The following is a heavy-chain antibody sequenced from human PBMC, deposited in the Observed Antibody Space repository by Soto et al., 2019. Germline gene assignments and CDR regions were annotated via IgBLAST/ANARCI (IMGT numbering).Heavy chain of an antibody. CDR3: GRQPGHCGSTTCFGYYSVDV. CDR1: GGSISSSSYS. V-gene: IGHV4-39*01. CDR2: IYYSGST. J-gene: IGHJ6*02. D-gene: IGHD2-2*01. Sequence: QLQLQESGPRLVKPSETLSITCSVSGGSISSSSYSWGWIRQPPGKGLEWIGTIYYSGSTHYNPSLEGRVAISADTPNNQLSLRLSSVTAADTAVYYCGRQPGHCGSTTCFGYYSVDVWGQGTTVTVS.